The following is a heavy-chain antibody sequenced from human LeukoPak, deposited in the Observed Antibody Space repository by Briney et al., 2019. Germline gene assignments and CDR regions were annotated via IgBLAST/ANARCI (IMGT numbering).Heavy chain of an antibody. CDR2: IYYSGST. J-gene: IGHJ4*02. CDR3: ARDSSSWYQYFDY. Sequence: PSETLSLTCTVSGGSISSGGYYWSWIRQHPGKGLEWIGYIYYSGSTYYNPSPKSRVTISVDTSKNQFSLKLSSVTAADTAVYYCARDSSSWYQYFDYWGQGTLVTVSS. D-gene: IGHD6-13*01. V-gene: IGHV4-31*03. CDR1: GGSISSGGYY.